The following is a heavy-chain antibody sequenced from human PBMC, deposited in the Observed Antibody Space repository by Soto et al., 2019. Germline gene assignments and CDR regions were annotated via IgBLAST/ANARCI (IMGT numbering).Heavy chain of an antibody. CDR1: GYTFTSYW. CDR2: IDPSDSYT. Sequence: DSLKISCQGSGYTFTSYWITLVRQMPGKGLEWMGRIDPSDSYTHYSPSFQGHVTISVDKSISTAYLQWSSLKASDIAMYYCTRHPIAAGIYGLDVWGQGTTVTVSS. CDR3: TRHPIAAGIYGLDV. D-gene: IGHD1-1*01. J-gene: IGHJ6*02. V-gene: IGHV5-10-1*01.